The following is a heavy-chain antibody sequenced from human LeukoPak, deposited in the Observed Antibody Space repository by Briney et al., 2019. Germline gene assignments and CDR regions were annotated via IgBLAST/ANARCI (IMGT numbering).Heavy chain of an antibody. CDR2: IKKDGSEK. CDR3: ANGPHYQILTGFYKVRSHLDS. CDR1: GFTFSSYW. V-gene: IGHV3-7*01. Sequence: GGSLRLSCAASGFTFSSYWMSWVRQAPGKGLEWVANIKKDGSEKYYVDSVKGRFTISRDNAKTSLYLQMNSLRAEDTAVYYCANGPHYQILTGFYKVRSHLDSWGQGTLVTVSS. J-gene: IGHJ4*02. D-gene: IGHD3-9*01.